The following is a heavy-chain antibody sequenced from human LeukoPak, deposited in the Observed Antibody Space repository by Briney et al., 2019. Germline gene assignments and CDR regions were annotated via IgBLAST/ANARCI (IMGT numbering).Heavy chain of an antibody. CDR3: AAHDSSYWYHPFDY. D-gene: IGHD6-13*01. CDR2: IYHSGST. CDR1: GGSISSGGYY. V-gene: IGHV4-30-2*01. J-gene: IGHJ4*02. Sequence: SQTLSLTCTVSGGSISSGGYYWSWIRQPPGKGLEWIGYIYHSGSTYYNPSLKSRVTISVDRSKNQFSLKLSSVTAADTAVYYCAAHDSSYWYHPFDYWGQGTLVTVSS.